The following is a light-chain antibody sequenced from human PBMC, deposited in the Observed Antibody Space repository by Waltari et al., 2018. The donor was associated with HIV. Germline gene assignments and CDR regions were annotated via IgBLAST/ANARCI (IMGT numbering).Light chain of an antibody. CDR3: SSYTSSGPRYVL. V-gene: IGLV2-14*03. CDR1: SGDVGGYNF. Sequence: QSALTQPASVSGSPGPSIPISCTGTSGDVGGYNFVSCYQKHPGKAPKLIIYNVNIRPSGVSIRFSGSRSANTASLTISGLQAEDEADYFCSSYTSSGPRYVLFGGGTRLTVL. J-gene: IGLJ2*01. CDR2: NVN.